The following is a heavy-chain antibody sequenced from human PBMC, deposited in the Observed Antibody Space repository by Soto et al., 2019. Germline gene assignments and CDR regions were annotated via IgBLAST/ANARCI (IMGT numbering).Heavy chain of an antibody. J-gene: IGHJ4*02. CDR3: ARGLYSGYDISDY. CDR1: GFTFSSYS. Sequence: PGGSLRLSCAASGFTFSSYSMNWVRQAPGKGLEWVSSISSSSSYIYYADSVKGRFTISRDNAKNSLYLQMNSLRAEDTAVYYCARGLYSGYDISDYWGQGTLVTVSS. CDR2: ISSSSSYI. V-gene: IGHV3-21*01. D-gene: IGHD5-12*01.